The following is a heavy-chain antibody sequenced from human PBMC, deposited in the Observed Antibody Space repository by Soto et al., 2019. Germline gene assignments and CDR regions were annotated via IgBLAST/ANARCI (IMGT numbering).Heavy chain of an antibody. CDR1: GFTFSSYS. CDR3: ARDVSEQRVPLDY. J-gene: IGHJ4*02. D-gene: IGHD6-6*01. Sequence: EVQLVESGGGLVKPGGSLRLSCAASGFTFSSYSMNWVRQAPGKGLECVSAISSSSSYIYYADSVKGRFTISRDNAKNSLYLKMNSLRAEDTAVYYFARDVSEQRVPLDYWGQGTMVTVAA. CDR2: ISSSSSYI. V-gene: IGHV3-21*01.